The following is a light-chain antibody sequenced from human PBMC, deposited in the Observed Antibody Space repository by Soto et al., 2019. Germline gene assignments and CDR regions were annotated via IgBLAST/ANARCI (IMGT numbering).Light chain of an antibody. CDR1: SGHSNYA. CDR3: QTWGADIHV. CDR2: LNSDGSH. V-gene: IGLV4-69*01. J-gene: IGLJ2*01. Sequence: QAVVTQSPSASASLGASVKLTCTLSSGHSNYAIAWHQQQPEKGPRYLMNLNSDGSHSKGDGIPDRFSGSSSGAERYLTISSLQSEDEADYYCQTWGADIHVFGGGTKVTVL.